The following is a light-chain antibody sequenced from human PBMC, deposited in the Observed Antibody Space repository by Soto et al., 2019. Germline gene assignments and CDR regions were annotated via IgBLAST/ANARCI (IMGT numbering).Light chain of an antibody. J-gene: IGKJ1*01. Sequence: DIQMTQSPSTLSGSVGYSVTITCVASETIIRWLAWYQQKPGKARKLLIYKASTLKSGVPSRFSGSGSGTEFTLTISSLQPDEFETYYCQHYNSYSEAFGQGTTVDIK. CDR2: KAS. V-gene: IGKV1-5*03. CDR3: QHYNSYSEA. CDR1: ETIIRW.